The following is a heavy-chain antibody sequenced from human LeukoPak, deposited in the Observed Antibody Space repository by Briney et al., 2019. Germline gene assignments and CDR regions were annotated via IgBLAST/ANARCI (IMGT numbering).Heavy chain of an antibody. Sequence: TGGCLSLSCAGSGFTLSQYFMHWVRRAPGKGLEDRSVISYNGEETNYAKSVKGRFTISRDNSKNTLYLQMGSLRAEDTAVYFCARDPSVGGFSGSELDFWGQGTLVTVSS. V-gene: IGHV3-64*01. D-gene: IGHD3-22*01. CDR1: GFTLSQYF. CDR3: ARDPSVGGFSGSELDF. CDR2: ISYNGEET. J-gene: IGHJ4*02.